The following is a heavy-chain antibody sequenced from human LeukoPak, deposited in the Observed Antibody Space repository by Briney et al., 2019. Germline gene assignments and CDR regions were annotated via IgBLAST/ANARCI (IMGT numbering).Heavy chain of an antibody. CDR1: GFTFSSYA. CDR3: AKGPSGYSAFDY. V-gene: IGHV3-23*01. J-gene: IGHJ4*02. CDR2: ISGSGGST. Sequence: GGSLRLSCAAPGFTFSSYAMSWVRQAPGKGLEWVSAISGSGGSTYYADSVKGRFTISRDNSKNTLYLQMNSLRAEDTAVYYCAKGPSGYSAFDYWGQGTLVTVSS. D-gene: IGHD3-22*01.